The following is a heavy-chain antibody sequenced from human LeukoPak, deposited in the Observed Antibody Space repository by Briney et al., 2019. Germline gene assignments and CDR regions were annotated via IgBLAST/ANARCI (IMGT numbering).Heavy chain of an antibody. V-gene: IGHV3-30*04. J-gene: IGHJ4*02. CDR3: ARNRGPMDIVVVPAAIYYFDY. CDR1: GFTFSSYV. CDR2: ISYDGSNE. Sequence: GGSLRLSCAASGFTFSSYVMHWVRQAPGKGLEWVAIISYDGSNEYYADSVKGRFTISRDNSKNTLYLQMNSLRAADTAVYYCARNRGPMDIVVVPAAIYYFDYWGQGTLVTVSS. D-gene: IGHD2-2*03.